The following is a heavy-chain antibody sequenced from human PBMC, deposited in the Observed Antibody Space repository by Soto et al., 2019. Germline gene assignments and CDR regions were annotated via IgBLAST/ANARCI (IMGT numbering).Heavy chain of an antibody. CDR1: KFTFSSYG. Sequence: QVQLVESGGGVVQPGRSMRLSCAASKFTFSSYGMHWVRQAPGKGLEWVAIISYDGSSEYYADSVKGRFIISRDNSKNTLSLQMNSLITDDTAVYFSAKDWGGRLDYWGPGTRVTVSS. CDR3: AKDWGGRLDY. CDR2: ISYDGSSE. V-gene: IGHV3-30*18. J-gene: IGHJ4*02. D-gene: IGHD7-27*01.